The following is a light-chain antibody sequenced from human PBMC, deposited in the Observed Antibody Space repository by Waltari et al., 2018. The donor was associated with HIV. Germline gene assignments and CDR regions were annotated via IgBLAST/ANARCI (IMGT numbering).Light chain of an antibody. Sequence: EIVLTQSPATLSLSLEARATLFCRASQSISSYLAWYQQKPGQAPRLLIYDAPNRATGIPARFSGSGSATDFTLTISRLEPEDFAVDYCQHRSSWPRGTFGQGTKLEIK. CDR1: QSISSY. J-gene: IGKJ2*01. CDR2: DAP. V-gene: IGKV3-11*01. CDR3: QHRSSWPRGT.